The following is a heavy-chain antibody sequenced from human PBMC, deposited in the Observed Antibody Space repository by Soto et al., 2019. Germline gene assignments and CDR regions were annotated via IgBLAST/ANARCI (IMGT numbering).Heavy chain of an antibody. CDR1: GFTFSSYA. CDR2: ISGSGGST. CDR3: AKVVHYYDSSGYYELVDY. J-gene: IGHJ4*02. D-gene: IGHD3-22*01. V-gene: IGHV3-23*01. Sequence: EVQLLESGGGLVQPGGSLRLSCAASGFTFSSYAMNWVRQAPGKGLEWVSAISGSGGSTNYADSVKGRFTISRDNSKNTPYLQMNSLRAEDTAVYYCAKVVHYYDSSGYYELVDYWGQGTLVTVSS.